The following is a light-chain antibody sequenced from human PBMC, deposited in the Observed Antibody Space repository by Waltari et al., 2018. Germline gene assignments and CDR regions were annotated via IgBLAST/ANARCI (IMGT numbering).Light chain of an antibody. CDR2: GKD. J-gene: IGLJ3*02. CDR3: SSRNGRADQVV. V-gene: IGLV3-19*01. CDR1: SLRTSY. Sequence: SSELTQDPGVSVALGQTFTITCQGDSLRTSYATWYQLKPGQAPVLVIYGKDKRPSGIPDRFPGYSSGTTSSLTITGAQAEDEADYYCSSRNGRADQVVFAGGTKVTVL.